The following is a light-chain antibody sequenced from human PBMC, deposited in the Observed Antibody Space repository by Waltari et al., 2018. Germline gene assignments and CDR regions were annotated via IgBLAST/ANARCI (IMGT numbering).Light chain of an antibody. Sequence: DIVMTPSPDSLTVSLGERATINCKSSQSVLYRGNNENYLAWYQQKPGQPPKLLIYWASTRESGVPDRFSGSGSGTDFTLTISSLKAEDVAVYYCQQFYSTPLTFGGGTKVEIK. CDR3: QQFYSTPLT. J-gene: IGKJ4*01. CDR2: WAS. CDR1: QSVLYRGNNENY. V-gene: IGKV4-1*01.